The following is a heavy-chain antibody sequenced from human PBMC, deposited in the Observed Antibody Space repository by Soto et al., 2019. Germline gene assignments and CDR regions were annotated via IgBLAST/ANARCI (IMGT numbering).Heavy chain of an antibody. D-gene: IGHD3-3*01. V-gene: IGHV3-23*01. CDR2: ISGSGGST. J-gene: IGHJ4*02. Sequence: GGSLRLSCAASGFTFSSYSMNWVRQAPGKGLEWVSAISGSGGSTYYADSVKGRFTISRDNSKNTLYLQMNSLRAEDTAVYYCAKGHEKQYYDFWSGYYTTDYWGQGTLVTVSS. CDR1: GFTFSSYS. CDR3: AKGHEKQYYDFWSGYYTTDY.